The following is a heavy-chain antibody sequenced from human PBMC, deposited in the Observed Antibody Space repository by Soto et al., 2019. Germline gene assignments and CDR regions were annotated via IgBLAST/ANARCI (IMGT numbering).Heavy chain of an antibody. Sequence: SETLSLTCAVSGGSISSCGCSWSWIRQPPGKGLEWIGYIYHSGSTYYNPSLKSRVTISVDRSKNQFSLKLSSVTAADTAVYYCARTPDIWGQGTMVTVSS. CDR3: ARTPDI. J-gene: IGHJ3*02. CDR1: GGSISSCGCS. CDR2: IYHSGST. V-gene: IGHV4-30-2*01.